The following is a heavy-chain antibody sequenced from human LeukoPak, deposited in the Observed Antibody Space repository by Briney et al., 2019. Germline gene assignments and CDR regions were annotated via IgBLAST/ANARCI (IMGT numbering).Heavy chain of an antibody. CDR2: INTNTGNP. D-gene: IGHD3-22*01. J-gene: IGHJ3*02. V-gene: IGHV7-4-1*02. CDR1: GYTFTSYS. CDR3: ARVVHPYDYVSSGLTYDAFDI. Sequence: ASVKVSCKASGYTFTSYSMNWVRQAPGQGLEWLGWINTNTGNPTYAQGFTGRFVFSLDTSVNTAYLQISSLKAEDTAVYYCARVVHPYDYVSSGLTYDAFDIWGQGTMVTVSS.